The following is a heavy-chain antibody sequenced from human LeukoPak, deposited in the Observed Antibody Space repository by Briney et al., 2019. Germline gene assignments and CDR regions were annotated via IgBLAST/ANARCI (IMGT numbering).Heavy chain of an antibody. Sequence: GGSLRLSCAAYGFIFSNYAMYWVRQAPGKGLEWVSAISGRSGSTYYADSVKGRFTISRDSSKNTLYLQMNSLRADDTAVYYCAKWGDYDVLTGYYVSDFWGQGTLVTVSS. D-gene: IGHD3-9*01. CDR2: ISGRSGST. CDR3: AKWGDYDVLTGYYVSDF. J-gene: IGHJ4*02. V-gene: IGHV3-23*01. CDR1: GFIFSNYA.